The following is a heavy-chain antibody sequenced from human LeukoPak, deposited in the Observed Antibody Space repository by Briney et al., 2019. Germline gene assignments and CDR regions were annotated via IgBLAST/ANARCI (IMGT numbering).Heavy chain of an antibody. D-gene: IGHD6-19*01. CDR1: GFTFSSYG. J-gene: IGHJ2*01. V-gene: IGHV3-30*18. Sequence: PGGSLRLSCAASGFTFSSYGMHWVRQAPGKGLEWVAVISYDGSNKYYADSVKGRFTISRDNSKNTLYLQMNSLRAEDTAVYYCAKDERLVLYFDLWGRGTLVTVSS. CDR3: AKDERLVLYFDL. CDR2: ISYDGSNK.